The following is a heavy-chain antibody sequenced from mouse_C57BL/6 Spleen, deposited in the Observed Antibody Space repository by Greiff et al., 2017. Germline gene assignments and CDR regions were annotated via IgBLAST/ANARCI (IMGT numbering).Heavy chain of an antibody. CDR1: GYTFTSYW. V-gene: IGHV1-69*01. CDR3: ARSGTGQFAD. Sequence: VQLQQPGAELVMPGASVKLSCKASGYTFTSYWMPWVKQRPGQGLEWIGEIDPADSYTNYNQKFKGKSTVTVDKSSSTAYMQLSSLTSEDSAVYDSARSGTGQFADWGKGTLVTVSA. CDR2: IDPADSYT. D-gene: IGHD4-1*01. J-gene: IGHJ3*01.